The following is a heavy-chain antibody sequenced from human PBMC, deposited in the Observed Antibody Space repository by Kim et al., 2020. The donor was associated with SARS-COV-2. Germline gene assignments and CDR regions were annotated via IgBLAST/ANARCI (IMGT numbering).Heavy chain of an antibody. Sequence: GGSLRLSCAASGFTFSSYGMHWVRQAPGKGLEWVAVISYDGSNKYYADSVKGRFTISRDNSKNTLYLQMNSLRAEDTAVYYCAKETLVRERRPTRLDYWG. CDR3: AKETLVRERRPTRLDY. D-gene: IGHD2-2*01. J-gene: IGHJ4*01. V-gene: IGHV3-30*18. CDR1: GFTFSSYG. CDR2: ISYDGSNK.